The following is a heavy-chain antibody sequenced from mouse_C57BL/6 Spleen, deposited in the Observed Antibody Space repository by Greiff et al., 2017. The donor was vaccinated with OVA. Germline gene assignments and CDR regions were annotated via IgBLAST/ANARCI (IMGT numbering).Heavy chain of an antibody. CDR1: GYTFTSYW. CDR3: ARHSSMGNSDYCDY. CDR2: IDPSDSYT. V-gene: IGHV1-69*01. J-gene: IGHJ2*01. D-gene: IGHD1-1*02. Sequence: QVQLQQPGAELVMPGASVKLSCKASGYTFTSYWMHWVKQRPGQGLEWIGEIDPSDSYTNYNQKFKGKSTLTVDKSSSTAYMQLSSLTSEDSAVYYCARHSSMGNSDYCDYWGKGTTLTVS.